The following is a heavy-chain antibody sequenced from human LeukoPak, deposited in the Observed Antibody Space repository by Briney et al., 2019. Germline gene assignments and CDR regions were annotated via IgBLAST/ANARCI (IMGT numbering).Heavy chain of an antibody. CDR2: TSSSGST. Sequence: PSETLSLTCTVSGDSISSGDYYWSWLRQPAGKGLEWIGRTSSSGSTNYNPSLKSRVTISVDTSKNQFSLKLSSVTAADTAVYFCARGPYSYDSSGAFDIWGQGTMVTVSS. V-gene: IGHV4-61*02. J-gene: IGHJ3*02. CDR3: ARGPYSYDSSGAFDI. CDR1: GDSISSGDYY. D-gene: IGHD3-22*01.